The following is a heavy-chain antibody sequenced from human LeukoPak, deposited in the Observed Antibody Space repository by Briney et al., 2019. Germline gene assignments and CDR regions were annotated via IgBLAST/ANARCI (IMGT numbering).Heavy chain of an antibody. CDR1: GFTFSSYS. D-gene: IGHD4-17*01. J-gene: IGHJ3*02. V-gene: IGHV3-30*03. Sequence: GGSLRLSCAASGFTFSSYSMNWVRQAPGKGLEWVAVISYDGSNKYYADSVKGRFTISRDNSKNTLYLQMNSLRAEDTAVYYCARGVYGDTTLDAFDIWGQGTMVTVSS. CDR2: ISYDGSNK. CDR3: ARGVYGDTTLDAFDI.